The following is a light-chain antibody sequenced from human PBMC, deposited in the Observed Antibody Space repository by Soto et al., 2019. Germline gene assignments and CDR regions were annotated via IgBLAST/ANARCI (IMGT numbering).Light chain of an antibody. V-gene: IGLV2-14*01. CDR1: SSDVGGYNY. CDR2: EVS. J-gene: IGLJ1*01. CDR3: GSYTSSSTRV. Sequence: QSALTQPASVSGSPGQSITISCTGTSSDVGGYNYVSWYQQHPGKAPKLMIYEVSNRPSGVSNRFSGSKSGNTASLTISGLQAEDEADYYCGSYTSSSTRVFGTGPKVTVL.